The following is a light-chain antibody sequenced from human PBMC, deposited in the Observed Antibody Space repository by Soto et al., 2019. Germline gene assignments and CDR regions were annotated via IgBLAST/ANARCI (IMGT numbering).Light chain of an antibody. Sequence: EIVMTQSPATLSVSLGERATLSCRASQSISSYLAWYQQKPGQAPRLLIYAASTMDTGIPARFSGSGSGTDFTLTISSLQSEDFAVYYCQQSSSSPITFGQGTRLEIK. CDR3: QQSSSSPIT. V-gene: IGKV3-15*01. CDR2: AAS. CDR1: QSISSY. J-gene: IGKJ5*01.